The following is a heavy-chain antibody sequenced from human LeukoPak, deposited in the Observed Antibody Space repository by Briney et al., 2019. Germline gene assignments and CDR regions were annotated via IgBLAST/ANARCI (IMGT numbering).Heavy chain of an antibody. Sequence: KPGGSLRLSCAGSGFKFSDYFMSWVRQAPGKGLEWVSYISNSGASTTYGDSVRGRFTVSRDNTVNSLYLQMNSLRVEDTAVYYCVRDLAYGYEEFDYWGQGTLVTVSS. CDR3: VRDLAYGYEEFDY. CDR1: GFKFSDYF. D-gene: IGHD5-18*01. V-gene: IGHV3-11*01. CDR2: ISNSGAST. J-gene: IGHJ4*02.